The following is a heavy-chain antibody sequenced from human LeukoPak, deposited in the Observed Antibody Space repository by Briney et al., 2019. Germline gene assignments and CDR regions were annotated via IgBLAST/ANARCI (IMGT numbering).Heavy chain of an antibody. Sequence: GGSLRLSCTASGFTFGDYAMSWFRQAPGKGLEWVGFIRSKAYGGTTEYAASVKGRFTISRDDSKSIAYLQMNSLKTEDTAVYYCAKAAPRQWLVFDYWGQGTLVTVSS. V-gene: IGHV3-49*03. CDR3: AKAAPRQWLVFDY. CDR1: GFTFGDYA. CDR2: IRSKAYGGTT. J-gene: IGHJ4*02. D-gene: IGHD6-19*01.